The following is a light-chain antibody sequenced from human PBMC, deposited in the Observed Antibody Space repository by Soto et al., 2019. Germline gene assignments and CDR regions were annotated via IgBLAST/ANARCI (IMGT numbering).Light chain of an antibody. CDR3: QQVKTYPRT. Sequence: DIHLTQSPSFLSASVVDRVTITCRPSQAVPNNMAWYQQKPGKPPKLLIYEESTLHSGVPSRFSGRKSGTQFTLTIDRLQPEDFATYYCQQVKTYPRTFGGGTKVEIK. CDR1: QAVPNN. CDR2: EES. V-gene: IGKV1-9*01. J-gene: IGKJ4*01.